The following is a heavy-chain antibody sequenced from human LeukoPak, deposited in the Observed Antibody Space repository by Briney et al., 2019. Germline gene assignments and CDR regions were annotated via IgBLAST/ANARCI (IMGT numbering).Heavy chain of an antibody. CDR1: GFTFSSYA. D-gene: IGHD2-15*01. V-gene: IGHV3-23*01. CDR2: ISGSGGTT. J-gene: IGHJ3*02. Sequence: GGSLRLSCAASGFTFSSYAMSWVRQAPGKGLEWVSTISGSGGTTYYADSVKGRFTISRDNSKNTLYLQMNSLRVEDTAVYYCAKDFAGYCSGGSCSGAFDIWGQGTMVTVSS. CDR3: AKDFAGYCSGGSCSGAFDI.